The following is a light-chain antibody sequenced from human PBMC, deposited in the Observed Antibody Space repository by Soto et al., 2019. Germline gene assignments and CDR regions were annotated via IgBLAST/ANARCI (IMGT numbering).Light chain of an antibody. V-gene: IGLV2-14*01. J-gene: IGLJ3*02. CDR2: EVT. Sequence: QSVLTQPASVSGSPGQSIAISCTGTSSDVGGYNYVSWYQQHPGKAPKLIIYEVTNRPSGVSDRFSGSKSGNTASLTISGLQAEDEADYYCISYTNSDSRKVLGGGTKLTVL. CDR3: ISYTNSDSRKV. CDR1: SSDVGGYNY.